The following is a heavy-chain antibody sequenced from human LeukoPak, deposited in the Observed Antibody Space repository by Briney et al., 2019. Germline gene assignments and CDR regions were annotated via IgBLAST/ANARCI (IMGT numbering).Heavy chain of an antibody. CDR2: INSDGSDT. J-gene: IGHJ4*02. D-gene: IGHD6-19*01. CDR1: GFTFSSYW. V-gene: IGHV3-74*01. Sequence: GGSLRLSCAASGFTFSSYWIHWVRQAPGKGLVWVSRINSDGSDTIYADSVRGRFTISRDNAKNTLYLQMNSLRAEDTAVYYCAKDLVFGYSSGWYEYYFDYWGQGTLVTVSS. CDR3: AKDLVFGYSSGWYEYYFDY.